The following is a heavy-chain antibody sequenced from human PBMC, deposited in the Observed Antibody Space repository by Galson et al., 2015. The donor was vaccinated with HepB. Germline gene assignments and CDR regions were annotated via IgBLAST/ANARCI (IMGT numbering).Heavy chain of an antibody. Sequence: SCKASGYTFTSYYMHWVRQAPGQGLEWMGIINPSGGSTSYAQKFQGRVTMTRDTSTSTVYMELSSLRSEDTAVYYCARDLGYYDSSGYWDYWGQGTLVTVSS. J-gene: IGHJ4*02. CDR1: GYTFTSYY. CDR2: INPSGGST. CDR3: ARDLGYYDSSGYWDY. D-gene: IGHD3-22*01. V-gene: IGHV1-46*01.